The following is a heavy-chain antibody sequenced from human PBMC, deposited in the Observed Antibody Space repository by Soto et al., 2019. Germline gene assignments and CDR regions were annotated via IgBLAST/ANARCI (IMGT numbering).Heavy chain of an antibody. J-gene: IGHJ4*02. CDR1: GYRFTTHY. CDR2: MNVGTGGT. CDR3: ARDGNFALRGYSFGFDF. Sequence: ASVKVSCKASGYRFTTHYIHWVRQAPGQGLEWMGRMNVGTGGTTYAHKFQGRVTMTRDTSIRTAYLEVSSVKSDDTAMYYCARDGNFALRGYSFGFDFWGQGTLVTVS. V-gene: IGHV1-2*06. D-gene: IGHD5-18*01.